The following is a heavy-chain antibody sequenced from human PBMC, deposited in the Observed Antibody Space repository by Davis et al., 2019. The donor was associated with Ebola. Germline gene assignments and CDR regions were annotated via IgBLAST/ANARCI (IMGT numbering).Heavy chain of an antibody. V-gene: IGHV1-8*01. CDR3: ARGRTIVAGGLSDDFDY. J-gene: IGHJ4*02. D-gene: IGHD2-21*01. CDR2: MDPHSGDT. CDR1: GYTFSRYD. Sequence: AASVKVSCKASGYTFSRYDINWVRQAAGQGLEWVGWMDPHSGDTVYDQKFQGRITMTMNTSIGTAYMELRSLRSDDTDVYYCARGRTIVAGGLSDDFDYWGQGTLVTVSS.